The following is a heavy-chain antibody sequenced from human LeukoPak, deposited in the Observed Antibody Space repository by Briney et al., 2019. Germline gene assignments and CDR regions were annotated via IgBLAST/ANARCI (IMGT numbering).Heavy chain of an antibody. J-gene: IGHJ4*02. D-gene: IGHD3-22*01. CDR3: ARVHYYYDSSGLDY. Sequence: GGSLRLSCAASGFTFSSYSMNWVRQAPGKGLEWVSSISSSSSYIYYADSVKGRFTISRDNSENTLYLQMNSLRAEDTAVYYCARVHYYYDSSGLDYWGQGTLVTVSS. V-gene: IGHV3-21*04. CDR2: ISSSSSYI. CDR1: GFTFSSYS.